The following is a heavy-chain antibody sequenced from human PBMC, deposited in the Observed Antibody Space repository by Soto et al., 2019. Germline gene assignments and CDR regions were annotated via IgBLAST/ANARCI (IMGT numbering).Heavy chain of an antibody. J-gene: IGHJ3*02. Sequence: GGSLRLSCAASGFTFSSYAMSWVRQAPGKGLEWVSAISGSGGSTYYADSVKGRFTISRDNSKNTLYLQMNSLRAEDTAVYYCAKVPGPIVGAANAFDIRGQGTMVTVSS. V-gene: IGHV3-23*01. D-gene: IGHD1-26*01. CDR2: ISGSGGST. CDR3: AKVPGPIVGAANAFDI. CDR1: GFTFSSYA.